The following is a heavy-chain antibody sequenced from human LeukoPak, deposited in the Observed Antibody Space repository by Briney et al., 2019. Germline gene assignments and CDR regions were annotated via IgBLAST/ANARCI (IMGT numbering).Heavy chain of an antibody. V-gene: IGHV1-69*05. CDR3: HGVWQLPVRDWFDP. CDR1: GGTFSSYA. CDR2: IIPIFGTA. J-gene: IGHJ5*02. Sequence: SVKVSCKASGGTFSSYAISWVRQAPGQGLEWMGRIIPIFGTANYAQKFQGRVTITTDESTSTAYMELSSLRSDDTAVYYCHGVWQLPVRDWFDPWGQGALVTVSS. D-gene: IGHD6-6*01.